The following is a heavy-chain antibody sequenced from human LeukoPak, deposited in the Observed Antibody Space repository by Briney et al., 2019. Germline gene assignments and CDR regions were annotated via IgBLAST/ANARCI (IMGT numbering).Heavy chain of an antibody. D-gene: IGHD2-15*01. V-gene: IGHV3-23*01. CDR1: GFTFSSYA. CDR2: ISGSGGST. CDR3: AKTKTLKAFCSGGSCYLAYFDY. Sequence: GGSLRLSCAASGFTFSSYAMSWVRQAPGKGLEWVSAISGSGGSTYYADSVKGRFTISRDNSKNTLYLQMNSLRAEDTAVYFCAKTKTLKAFCSGGSCYLAYFDYWGQGTLVTVSS. J-gene: IGHJ4*02.